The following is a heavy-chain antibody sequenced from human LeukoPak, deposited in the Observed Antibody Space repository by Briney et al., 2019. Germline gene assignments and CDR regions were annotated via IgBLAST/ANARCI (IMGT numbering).Heavy chain of an antibody. Sequence: KPSETLSLTCTVSGGSMSTSPYYWGWIRQPPGKGLEWIGNNSGSTYYNPSLKSRVTMSVDTSKNQFSLKLSSVTAADTAVYYCARGRYSGYVFIDYWGQGTLVTVSS. D-gene: IGHD5-12*01. CDR2: NSGST. J-gene: IGHJ4*02. CDR3: ARGRYSGYVFIDY. V-gene: IGHV4-39*07. CDR1: GGSMSTSPYY.